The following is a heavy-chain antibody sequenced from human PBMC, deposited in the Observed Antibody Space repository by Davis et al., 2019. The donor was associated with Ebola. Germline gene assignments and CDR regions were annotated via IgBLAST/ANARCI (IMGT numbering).Heavy chain of an antibody. Sequence: ASVTVSCQPSRYTLTSHGISWVRQAPGQGPEWLGRISSYHGDTKYTQKLQGRVTLTTDTSTSTAYMELRSLSSDDTAMYYCARDRWRVMVYAIRSYNYFALDVWGQGTTVTVSS. D-gene: IGHD2-8*01. CDR3: ARDRWRVMVYAIRSYNYFALDV. V-gene: IGHV1-18*04. J-gene: IGHJ6*02. CDR2: ISSYHGDT. CDR1: RYTLTSHG.